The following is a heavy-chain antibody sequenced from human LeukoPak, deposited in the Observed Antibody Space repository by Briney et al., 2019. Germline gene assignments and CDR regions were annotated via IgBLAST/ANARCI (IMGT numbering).Heavy chain of an antibody. CDR3: ARGTYDYSNYLDY. CDR1: GGSISSSSYY. J-gene: IGHJ4*02. CDR2: IYYSGST. V-gene: IGHV4-39*01. D-gene: IGHD4-11*01. Sequence: SETLSLACTVSGGSISSSSYYWGWIRQPPGKGLEWIGSIYYSGSTYYNPSLKSRVTISVDTSKNQFSLKLSSVTAADTAVYYCARGTYDYSNYLDYWGQGTLVTVSS.